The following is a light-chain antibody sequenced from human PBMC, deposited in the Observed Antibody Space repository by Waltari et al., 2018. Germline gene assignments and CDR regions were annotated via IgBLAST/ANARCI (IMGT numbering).Light chain of an antibody. CDR3: HVWHPHVDPGV. V-gene: IGLV3-21*04. CDR1: NIGTYS. J-gene: IGLJ1*01. CDR2: YDR. Sequence: SYVVTQPPSVSVAPGETATIPCGGDNIGTYSVHWYQQKAGQAPVLVIFYDRDRPSGIPDRFSVSTSGNTATLTSSRVEAGDEARYYCHVWHPHVDPGVFGTGTEVTVL.